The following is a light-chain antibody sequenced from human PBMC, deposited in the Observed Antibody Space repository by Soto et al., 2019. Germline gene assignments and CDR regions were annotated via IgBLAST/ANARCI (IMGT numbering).Light chain of an antibody. V-gene: IGLV1-40*01. CDR2: VNT. J-gene: IGLJ1*01. CDR1: SSNIGAGYD. Sequence: QSVLTQPPSVSGAPGQRVTISCAGTSSNIGAGYDLHLYQQVPGATPKLLIYVNTNRPSGVPDRFSGSKSGTSASLAITGLQTEDEADYYCQSYDSTLRGYVFGTGTKLTVL. CDR3: QSYDSTLRGYV.